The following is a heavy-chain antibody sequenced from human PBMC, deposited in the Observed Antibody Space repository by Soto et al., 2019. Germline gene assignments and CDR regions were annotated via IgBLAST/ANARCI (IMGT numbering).Heavy chain of an antibody. CDR1: GFTFSSYS. Sequence: EVQLVESGGGLVQPGGSLRLSCAASGFTFSSYSMNWVRQAPGKGLEWVSYISSSSSTIYYADSVKGRFTISRDNAKNSLYLQMTSLGAEDRAVYYCARDLNYGLFDYWGQGTLVTVSS. CDR3: ARDLNYGLFDY. CDR2: ISSSSSTI. V-gene: IGHV3-48*01. D-gene: IGHD4-17*01. J-gene: IGHJ4*02.